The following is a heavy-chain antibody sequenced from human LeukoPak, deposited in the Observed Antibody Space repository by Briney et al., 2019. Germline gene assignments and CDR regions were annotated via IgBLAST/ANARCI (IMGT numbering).Heavy chain of an antibody. CDR2: ISGDGSVT. Sequence: GGSQRLSCTASGFTLRNYWMHWVRQVPGKRLVWVSRISGDGSVTNYADSVQGRFTISRDNAKNILYLQINSLRSEDTAVYYCARYSSSSGGAAYYLDYWGHGTLATVSS. D-gene: IGHD6-6*01. V-gene: IGHV3-74*01. J-gene: IGHJ4*01. CDR1: GFTLRNYW. CDR3: ARYSSSSGGAAYYLDY.